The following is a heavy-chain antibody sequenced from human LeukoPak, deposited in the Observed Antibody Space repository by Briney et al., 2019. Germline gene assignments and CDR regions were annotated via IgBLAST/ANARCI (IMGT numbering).Heavy chain of an antibody. Sequence: KASETLSLTCTVSGGSISSSCWSWIRQPGGKGLEWIGRISASGSTNYTPSLKSRVTMSVDTSKNQFSLRLNSVTAADTAVYYCARGTYGDYVISAFDIWGQGTMVTVSS. CDR2: ISASGST. CDR1: GGSISSSC. V-gene: IGHV4-4*07. D-gene: IGHD4-17*01. CDR3: ARGTYGDYVISAFDI. J-gene: IGHJ3*02.